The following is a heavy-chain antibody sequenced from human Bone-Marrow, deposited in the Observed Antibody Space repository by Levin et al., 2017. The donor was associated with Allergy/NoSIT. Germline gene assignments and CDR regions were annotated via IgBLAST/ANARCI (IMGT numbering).Heavy chain of an antibody. CDR2: IKQDGREK. CDR1: GFIFSDYW. D-gene: IGHD6-25*01. CDR3: AREWRAYTSAWGYYFDY. Sequence: GGSLRLSCAASGFIFSDYWMTWVRQTPGKGLEWVANIKQDGREKYYVDSVKGRFTISRDNAKNSLFLQMNSLRAEDTAVYYCAREWRAYTSAWGYYFDYWGQGTLVTVSS. V-gene: IGHV3-7*01. J-gene: IGHJ4*02.